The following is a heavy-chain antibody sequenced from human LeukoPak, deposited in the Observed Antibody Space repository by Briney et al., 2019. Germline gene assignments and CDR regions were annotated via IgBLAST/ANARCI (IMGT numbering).Heavy chain of an antibody. CDR1: GGSISNYY. V-gene: IGHV4-4*07. CDR3: ARDFDSCSRRMDV. D-gene: IGHD6-13*01. J-gene: IGHJ6*02. CDR2: IYTSGST. Sequence: SETLSLTCTVSGGSISNYYWSWIRQPAGKGLEWIGRIYTSGSTNYNPSLKSRVTMSVDTSKNQFSLKLSSVTAADTAVYYCARDFDSCSRRMDVWGQGTTVTVSS.